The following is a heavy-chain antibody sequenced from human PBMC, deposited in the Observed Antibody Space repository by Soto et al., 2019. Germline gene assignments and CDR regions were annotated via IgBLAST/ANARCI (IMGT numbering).Heavy chain of an antibody. CDR2: IIGSSGTT. V-gene: IGHV3-23*01. CDR1: EFHFSNYA. J-gene: IGHJ4*02. D-gene: IGHD3-9*01. Sequence: GGSLRHSCASSEFHFSNYAMSWVRQAPGKGLEWVSSIIGSSGTTYYADSVKGRFTISKDNSKNMLFLQMDSLTAEDTAVYYCAKDRQPDGIWTFDYWGQGTLVTVSS. CDR3: AKDRQPDGIWTFDY.